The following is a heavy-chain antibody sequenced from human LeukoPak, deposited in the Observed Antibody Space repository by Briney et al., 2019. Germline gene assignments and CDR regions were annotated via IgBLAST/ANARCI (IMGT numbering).Heavy chain of an antibody. V-gene: IGHV4-34*01. CDR1: GGSFSGFY. CDR2: INHSGDT. Sequence: SETLSLTCAVYGGSFSGFYWSWIRQSPGKGLEWIGEINHSGDTNYNPSLKSRLTISVDTSKNHVSLNLSSVTAADTAVYYCARIGEMATIVFDYWGQGTLVTVSS. CDR3: ARIGEMATIVFDY. D-gene: IGHD5-24*01. J-gene: IGHJ4*02.